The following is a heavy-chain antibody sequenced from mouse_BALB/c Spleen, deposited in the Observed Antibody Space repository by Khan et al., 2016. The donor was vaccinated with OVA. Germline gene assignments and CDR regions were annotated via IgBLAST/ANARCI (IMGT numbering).Heavy chain of an antibody. Sequence: QLKESGPGLVAPSQSLSITCTVSGFSLTTYGIHWVRQPPGKGLEWLGVIWASGTTNYYSALMSRLSIRKDNSKRQVFLKMNSLQTDDTAMYYCARDGYRYFDVWGAGTTVTVSS. CDR3: ARDGYRYFDV. CDR1: GFSLTTYG. J-gene: IGHJ1*01. CDR2: IWASGTT. V-gene: IGHV2-9*02.